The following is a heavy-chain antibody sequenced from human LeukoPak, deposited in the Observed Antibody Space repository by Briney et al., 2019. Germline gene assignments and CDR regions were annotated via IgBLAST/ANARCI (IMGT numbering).Heavy chain of an antibody. D-gene: IGHD3-3*01. V-gene: IGHV4-59*12. Sequence: SETLSLTCTVSGGSITTYYWSWIRQAPGKGLEWIGYLYYSGSTKYNPSLKSRVTTSVDPSKNQFSLKLSSVTAADTAVYYCARGVFGYDFWSGYLNWFDPWGQGTLVTVSS. CDR3: ARGVFGYDFWSGYLNWFDP. CDR2: LYYSGST. CDR1: GGSITTYY. J-gene: IGHJ5*02.